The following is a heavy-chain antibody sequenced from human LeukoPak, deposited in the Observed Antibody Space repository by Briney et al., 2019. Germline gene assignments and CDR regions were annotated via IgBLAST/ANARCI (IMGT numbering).Heavy chain of an antibody. D-gene: IGHD3-22*01. J-gene: IGHJ3*02. CDR1: GASINNYF. Sequence: SETLSLTCAVSGASINNYFWSWIRQPPGKGLEWIGYIHTSGTSNYNPSLKSRATFSVDTSDSQLSLRWNSVTAADTAVYYCASLGGYYESSNSSQLETFDIWGQGTMVIVSS. V-gene: IGHV4-59*01. CDR2: IHTSGTS. CDR3: ASLGGYYESSNSSQLETFDI.